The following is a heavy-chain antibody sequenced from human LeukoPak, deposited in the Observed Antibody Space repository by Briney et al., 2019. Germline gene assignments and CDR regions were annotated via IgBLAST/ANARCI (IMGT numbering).Heavy chain of an antibody. CDR2: ISGGST. V-gene: IGHV3-23*01. D-gene: IGHD7-27*01. CDR3: AAATGDSAAFDI. Sequence: PGGSLRLSCAASGFTFSSYAMSWVRQAPGKGLEWVSAISGGSTYYADSVKGRFTISRDNSKNTLYLQMNSLRAEDTAVYYCAAATGDSAAFDIWGQGTMVTVSS. J-gene: IGHJ3*02. CDR1: GFTFSSYA.